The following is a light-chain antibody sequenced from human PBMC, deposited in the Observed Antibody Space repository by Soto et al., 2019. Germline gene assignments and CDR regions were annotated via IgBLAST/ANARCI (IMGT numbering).Light chain of an antibody. CDR3: CSYAGGYTYL. CDR1: GNDVGAYNY. V-gene: IGLV2-11*01. J-gene: IGLJ1*01. Sequence: QSALTQPRSVSGSPGQSVTISCTGTGNDVGAYNYVSWYQQHPGRPPKLMTYDVARWPSGVPDRFSGSKSGNTASLTISGLQAEDEADYFCCSYAGGYTYLFGTGTKVTVL. CDR2: DVA.